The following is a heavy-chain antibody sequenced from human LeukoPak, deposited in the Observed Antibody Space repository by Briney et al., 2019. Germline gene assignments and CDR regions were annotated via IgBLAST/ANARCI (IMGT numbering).Heavy chain of an antibody. Sequence: GRSLRLSCAASGFTFSSFGMHWVRQAPGKGLEWVAFIWYDGSNKYYADSVKGRFTISRDNSKNTLYLQMNSLRAEDTAVYYCAKGDSTGPFDYWGQGTLVTVSS. CDR1: GFTFSSFG. CDR3: AKGDSTGPFDY. D-gene: IGHD6-25*01. CDR2: IWYDGSNK. J-gene: IGHJ4*02. V-gene: IGHV3-33*06.